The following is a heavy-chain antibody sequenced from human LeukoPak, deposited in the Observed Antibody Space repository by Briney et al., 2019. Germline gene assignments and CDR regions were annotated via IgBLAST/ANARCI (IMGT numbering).Heavy chain of an antibody. CDR1: GFTFSSYS. V-gene: IGHV3-21*01. CDR2: ISSSSSYI. J-gene: IGHJ5*02. Sequence: PGGSLRLSCAASGFTFSSYSINWVPQAPGKGLEWVSSISSSSSYIYYADSVKGRFTISRDNAKNSLYLQMNSLRAEDTAVYYCARARAGIAVAGIDAWGQGTLVTVSS. CDR3: ARARAGIAVAGIDA. D-gene: IGHD6-19*01.